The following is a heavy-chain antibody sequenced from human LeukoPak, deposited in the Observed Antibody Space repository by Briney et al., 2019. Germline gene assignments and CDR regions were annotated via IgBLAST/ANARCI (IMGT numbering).Heavy chain of an antibody. CDR2: MNPNSGNT. D-gene: IGHD2-2*01. CDR1: GYTFTIYD. J-gene: IGHJ6*03. Sequence: ASVKVSFKASGYTFTIYDINWVRQSTGQGLEWMGWMNPNSGNTGYAQKFQGRVTMTRNTSISTAYMELSSLRSEDTAVYYCARGGYCSSTSCYYYYYYYYMDVWGKGTTVTVSS. CDR3: ARGGYCSSTSCYYYYYYYYMDV. V-gene: IGHV1-8*01.